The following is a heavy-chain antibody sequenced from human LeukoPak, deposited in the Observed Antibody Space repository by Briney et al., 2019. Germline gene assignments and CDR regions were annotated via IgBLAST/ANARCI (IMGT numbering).Heavy chain of an antibody. V-gene: IGHV3-30*18. CDR1: GFTFSNYG. CDR2: ISYDGSNE. D-gene: IGHD3-22*01. Sequence: GGSLRLSCTASGFTFSNYGMHWVRQAPGKGLEWEAVISYDGSNEYYADSVKGRFTISRDNSKNTLFLQMNSLRPEDTAVYHCAKVALFSGYYPPFDYWGQGTLVTVSS. CDR3: AKVALFSGYYPPFDY. J-gene: IGHJ4*02.